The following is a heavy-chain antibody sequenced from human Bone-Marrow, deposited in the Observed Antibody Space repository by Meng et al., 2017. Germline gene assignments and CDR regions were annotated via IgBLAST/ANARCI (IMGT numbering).Heavy chain of an antibody. D-gene: IGHD3-22*01. CDR1: GFTFSNAW. Sequence: GESLKISCAAFGFTFSNAWMSWVRQAPGKGLEWVGRIKSKTDGGTTDYAAPVKGSFTISRDDSKNTLYLQMNSLKTEDTAVYYCTTDGYYYDSSGSTYWGQGTLVTVSS. J-gene: IGHJ4*02. CDR3: TTDGYYYDSSGSTY. V-gene: IGHV3-15*01. CDR2: IKSKTDGGTT.